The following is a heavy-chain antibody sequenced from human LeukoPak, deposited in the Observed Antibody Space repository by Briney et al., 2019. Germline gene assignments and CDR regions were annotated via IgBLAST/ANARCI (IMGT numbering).Heavy chain of an antibody. D-gene: IGHD6-19*01. CDR2: INPNSGGT. CDR1: GYTFTGYY. CDR3: ARPLAGQDYFDY. Sequence: ASVTVSCKASGYTFTGYYMHWVRQAPGQGLEWMGWINPNSGGTNYAQKFQGRVTMTRDTSISTAYMELSRLRSDDTAVYYCARPLAGQDYFDYWGQGTLVTVSS. V-gene: IGHV1-2*02. J-gene: IGHJ4*02.